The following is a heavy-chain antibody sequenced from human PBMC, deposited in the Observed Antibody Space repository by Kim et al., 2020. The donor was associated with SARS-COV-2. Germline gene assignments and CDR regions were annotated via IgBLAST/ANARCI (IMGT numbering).Heavy chain of an antibody. CDR3: ARGVLGSSGYYCDY. Sequence: VDSVKGRFTISRDNAKNSLYLQMNSLRAEDTAVYYCARGVLGSSGYYCDYWGQGTLVTVSS. V-gene: IGHV3-7*01. J-gene: IGHJ4*02. D-gene: IGHD3-22*01.